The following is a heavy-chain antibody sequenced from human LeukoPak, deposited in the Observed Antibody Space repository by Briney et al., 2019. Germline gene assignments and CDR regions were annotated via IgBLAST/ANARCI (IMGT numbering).Heavy chain of an antibody. CDR3: ASTYCSSTSCYNYYMDV. V-gene: IGHV1-18*01. CDR1: GYTFTSYG. Sequence: ASVKVSCKASGYTFTSYGISWVRQAPGQGLEWMGWISAYNGNTNYAQKLQGRVTMTTDTSTSTAYMELRSLRSDDTAVYYCASTYCSSTSCYNYYMDVWGKETTVTVSS. D-gene: IGHD2-2*02. CDR2: ISAYNGNT. J-gene: IGHJ6*03.